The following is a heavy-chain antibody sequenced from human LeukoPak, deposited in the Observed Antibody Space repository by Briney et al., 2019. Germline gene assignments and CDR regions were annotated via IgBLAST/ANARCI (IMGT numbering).Heavy chain of an antibody. J-gene: IGHJ6*03. V-gene: IGHV3-23*01. CDR2: ISGSSGST. Sequence: GGSLRLSCAASGFTFSSYGMSWVRQAPGKGLEWVSGISGSSGSTYYADSVKGRFTISRDNAKNSLYLQMNSLRAEDTALYYCARCQDYYYYYMDVWGKGTTVTVSS. CDR3: ARCQDYYYYYMDV. D-gene: IGHD2-15*01. CDR1: GFTFSSYG.